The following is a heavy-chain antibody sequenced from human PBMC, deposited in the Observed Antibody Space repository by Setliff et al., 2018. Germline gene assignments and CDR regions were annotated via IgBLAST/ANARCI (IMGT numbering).Heavy chain of an antibody. V-gene: IGHV4-4*07. CDR1: GGSISNYY. CDR3: ARKGISALSGAFDM. CDR2: IYTSGNT. D-gene: IGHD1-26*01. Sequence: SETLSLTCTVSGGSISNYYWSWIRQPAGKGLEWIGRIYTSGNTNYNPSLKSRVTMSVDTSKNQLSLKLSSVTAADTAVYYCARKGISALSGAFDMWGQGTMVTVSS. J-gene: IGHJ3*02.